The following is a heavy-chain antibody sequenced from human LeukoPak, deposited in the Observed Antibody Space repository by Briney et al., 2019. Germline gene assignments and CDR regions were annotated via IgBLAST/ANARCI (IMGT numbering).Heavy chain of an antibody. CDR2: INHSGST. CDR1: GGSFSGYC. Sequence: SETLSLTCSVYGGSFSGYCWSWIRQPPGKGLEWIGEINHSGSTNYNPSLKSRVTISVDTSKNQFSLKLSSVTAADTAVYYCAGEQRTISTVTDYWGQGTLVTVSS. D-gene: IGHD4-17*01. V-gene: IGHV4-34*01. J-gene: IGHJ4*02. CDR3: AGEQRTISTVTDY.